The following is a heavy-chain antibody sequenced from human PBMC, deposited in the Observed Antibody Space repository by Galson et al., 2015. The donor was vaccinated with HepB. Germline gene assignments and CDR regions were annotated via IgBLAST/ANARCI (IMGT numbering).Heavy chain of an antibody. J-gene: IGHJ3*01. Sequence: SLRLSCAVSGFTFSSYGVHWVRQAPGKGLEWVAIISYDGSKQHYADSVKGRFTISRDRSKSTLYLQMNSLRPDDTAVYYCARIRGGSMYGAFDVWGQGTMVTVSS. CDR3: ARIRGGSMYGAFDV. V-gene: IGHV3-30-3*01. CDR1: GFTFSSYG. CDR2: ISYDGSKQ. D-gene: IGHD2-8*01.